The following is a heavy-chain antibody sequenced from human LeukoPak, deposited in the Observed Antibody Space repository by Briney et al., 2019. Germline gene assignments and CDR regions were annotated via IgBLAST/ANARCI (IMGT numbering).Heavy chain of an antibody. Sequence: ASVKVSCKASGYTFTSYDINWVRQATGQGLEWMGWMNPNSGNTGYAQKFQGRVTMTRNTSISTAYMELSSLRSEGTAVYYCARPYSSSSGWFDPWGQGTLVTVSS. CDR1: GYTFTSYD. CDR3: ARPYSSSSGWFDP. V-gene: IGHV1-8*01. D-gene: IGHD6-6*01. J-gene: IGHJ5*02. CDR2: MNPNSGNT.